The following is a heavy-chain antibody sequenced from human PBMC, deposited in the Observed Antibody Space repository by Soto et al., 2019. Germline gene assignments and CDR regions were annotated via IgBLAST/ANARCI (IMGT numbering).Heavy chain of an antibody. J-gene: IGHJ5*02. Sequence: QVQLQQWGAGLLKPSETLSLTCAVYGGSFSGYYWSWIRQPPGKGLEWIGEINHSGSTNYNLSLKSRVTISVDTSKNQFSLKLSSVTAAVTAVYYCARGDIVVVVAATRSRRNWFDPWGQGTLVTVSS. D-gene: IGHD2-15*01. V-gene: IGHV4-34*01. CDR2: INHSGST. CDR1: GGSFSGYY. CDR3: ARGDIVVVVAATRSRRNWFDP.